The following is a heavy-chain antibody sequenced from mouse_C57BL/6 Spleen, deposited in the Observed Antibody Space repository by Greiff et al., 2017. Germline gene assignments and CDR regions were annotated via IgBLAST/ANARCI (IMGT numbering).Heavy chain of an antibody. Sequence: EVHLVESGPGLAKPSQTLSLTCSVTGYSITSDYWNWIRKFPGNKLEYMGYISYSGSTYYNTSLKSRISITRDTSKNQYYLQLNSVTTEDTATYYCARSPYYYCSSYWYFDVWGTGTTVTVSS. CDR2: ISYSGST. V-gene: IGHV3-8*01. CDR3: ARSPYYYCSSYWYFDV. J-gene: IGHJ1*03. D-gene: IGHD1-1*01. CDR1: GYSITSDY.